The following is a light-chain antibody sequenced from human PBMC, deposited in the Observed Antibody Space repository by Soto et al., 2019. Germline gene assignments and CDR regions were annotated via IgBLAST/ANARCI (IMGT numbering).Light chain of an antibody. V-gene: IGLV2-14*01. CDR3: SSYSNIRAPYV. CDR2: EVT. Sequence: QPVLTQPASVCGSPGQSITISCTGTSSDVGNYNYVSWYQQYPGKAPKLMIYEVTNRPSGVSDRFSGSKSGNTASLSISGLQAEDEADYYCSSYSNIRAPYVFGTGTKVTVL. CDR1: SSDVGNYNY. J-gene: IGLJ1*01.